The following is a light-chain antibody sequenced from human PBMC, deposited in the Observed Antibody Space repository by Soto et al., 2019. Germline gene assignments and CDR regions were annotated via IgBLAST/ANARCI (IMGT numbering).Light chain of an antibody. V-gene: IGKV3-11*01. CDR1: PSVTNF. J-gene: IGKJ5*01. Sequence: IVLTHSPGTLSLSPWERATLSCRSSPSVTNFLAWYQQKPGQAPRLLIYGAFNRATGIPARFSGSGSGTDFTLTISSLEPEDSAVYYCQQRNVWPPVNFGQGTRLEIK. CDR3: QQRNVWPPVN. CDR2: GAF.